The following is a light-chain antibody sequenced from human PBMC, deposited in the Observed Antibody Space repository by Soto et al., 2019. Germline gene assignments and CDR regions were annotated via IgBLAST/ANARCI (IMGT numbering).Light chain of an antibody. CDR2: GAS. Sequence: EIVLTQSPGTLSLSPGERATLSCRASQSVSSSYLAWYQQKPGQAPRLLIYGASSRATGIPDRFSGSGSGTDFTLTISRLEPEDCAVDYCQQYGSSPTFGGGTKVEIK. CDR1: QSVSSSY. J-gene: IGKJ4*01. V-gene: IGKV3-20*01. CDR3: QQYGSSPT.